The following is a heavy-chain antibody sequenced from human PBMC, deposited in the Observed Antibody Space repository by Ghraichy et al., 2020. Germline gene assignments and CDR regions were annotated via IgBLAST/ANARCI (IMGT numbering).Heavy chain of an antibody. CDR2: ISWNSGSI. V-gene: IGHV3-9*01. J-gene: IGHJ3*02. CDR1: GFTFDDYA. D-gene: IGHD4-17*01. CDR3: AKDVLGPTVTTSDAFDI. Sequence: GGSLRLSCAASGFTFDDYAMHWVRQAPGKGLEWVSGISWNSGSIGYADSVKGRFTISRDNAKNSLYLQMNSLRAEDTALYYCAKDVLGPTVTTSDAFDIWGQGAMVTVSS.